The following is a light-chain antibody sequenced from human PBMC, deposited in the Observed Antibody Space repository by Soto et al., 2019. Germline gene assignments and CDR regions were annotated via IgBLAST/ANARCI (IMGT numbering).Light chain of an antibody. CDR1: QSVSSSY. Sequence: EIVLTQSPGTLSLSPGERVTLSCRASQSVSSSYLAWYQQKPGQAPRLLIYGASNRATGIPDRISGSGSGTDFTLTISRLEPEDFAVYYCQQYGSSPWTFGQGTKVEIK. CDR2: GAS. J-gene: IGKJ1*01. CDR3: QQYGSSPWT. V-gene: IGKV3-20*01.